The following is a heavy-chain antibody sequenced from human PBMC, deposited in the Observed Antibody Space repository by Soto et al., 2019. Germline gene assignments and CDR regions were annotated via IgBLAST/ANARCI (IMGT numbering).Heavy chain of an antibody. Sequence: SETLSLTCPVSGGSISSNYWTWIRQPPGKGLEWIGYVYNSGSTNYNPSLKSRVTISEDTSKSQFSLKVNSMTAADTAVYYCARYRREAVAGYTLDNWGQGILVTVSS. CDR2: VYNSGST. J-gene: IGHJ4*02. CDR3: ARYRREAVAGYTLDN. V-gene: IGHV4-59*01. CDR1: GGSISSNY. D-gene: IGHD6-13*01.